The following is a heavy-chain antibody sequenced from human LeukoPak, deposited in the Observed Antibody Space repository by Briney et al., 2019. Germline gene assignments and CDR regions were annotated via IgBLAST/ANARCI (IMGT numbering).Heavy chain of an antibody. CDR2: INHSGST. CDR1: GGSFSGYY. CDR3: ARVAIVVVPAAIPGRYFQH. D-gene: IGHD2-2*02. J-gene: IGHJ1*01. Sequence: SETLSLTCAVYGGSFSGYYWSWIRQPPGKGLEWIGEINHSGSTNYNPSLKSRVTIPVDTSKNQFSLKLSSVTAADTAVYYCARVAIVVVPAAIPGRYFQHWGQGTLVTVSS. V-gene: IGHV4-34*01.